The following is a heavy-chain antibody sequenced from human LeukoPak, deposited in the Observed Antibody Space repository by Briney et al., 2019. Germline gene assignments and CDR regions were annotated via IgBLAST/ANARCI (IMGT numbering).Heavy chain of an antibody. CDR1: GFTFTSYG. V-gene: IGHV3-21*01. CDR2: ISSFGVNT. J-gene: IGHJ3*02. Sequence: GGSLRLSCAASGFTFTSYGMSWVRQAPGKGLAWVSSISSFGVNTYYSDSVKGRFTISRDNAKNSLSLQMNSLRAGDTAVYYCARGLGSYAYSDAFDIWGQGTMVTVSS. D-gene: IGHD5-18*01. CDR3: ARGLGSYAYSDAFDI.